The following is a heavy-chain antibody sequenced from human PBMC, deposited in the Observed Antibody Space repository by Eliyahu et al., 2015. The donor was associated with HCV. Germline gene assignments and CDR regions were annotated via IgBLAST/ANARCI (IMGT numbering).Heavy chain of an antibody. V-gene: IGHV1-69*01. D-gene: IGHD6-6*01. Sequence: QVQLVQSGAEMRKPGSSVKVSCKASGDTFSNYGFSWVRQAPGQGLEWMGGIIPIXGRTQYPQKFQGRVTITADESTSTVYMDLSSLRFDDTAVYYCARGAEHLVLHSSFDPWGQGSLVTVSS. CDR2: IIPIXGRT. J-gene: IGHJ5*02. CDR1: GDTFSNYG. CDR3: ARGAEHLVLHSSFDP.